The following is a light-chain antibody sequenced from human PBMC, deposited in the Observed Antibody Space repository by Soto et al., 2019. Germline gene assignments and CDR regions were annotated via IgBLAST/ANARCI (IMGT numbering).Light chain of an antibody. CDR3: QQYGNSLSIT. CDR1: QSVSSSY. J-gene: IGKJ5*01. CDR2: GAS. V-gene: IGKV3-20*01. Sequence: EIVLTQSPGTLSLSPGERPTLSCRASQSVSSSYFAWYQQKPGQAPRLIISGASSRAPGIPARFSGSGSGTDFTLTISRLEPEDFAVYYCQQYGNSLSITFGQGTRLEIK.